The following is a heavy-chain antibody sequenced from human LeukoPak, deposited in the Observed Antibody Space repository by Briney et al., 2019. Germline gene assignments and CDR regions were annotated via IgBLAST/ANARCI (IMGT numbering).Heavy chain of an antibody. J-gene: IGHJ6*03. CDR3: ARGDYYGSGSAHRVYYYYYMDV. D-gene: IGHD3-10*01. CDR1: GYTFTGYY. V-gene: IGHV1-2*02. Sequence: ASVKVSCKASGYTFTGYYTNWVRQAPGQGLEWMGWINPNSGGTNYAQKFQGRVTMTRDTSISTAYMELSRLRSDDTAVYYCARGDYYGSGSAHRVYYYYYMDVWGKGTTVTISS. CDR2: INPNSGGT.